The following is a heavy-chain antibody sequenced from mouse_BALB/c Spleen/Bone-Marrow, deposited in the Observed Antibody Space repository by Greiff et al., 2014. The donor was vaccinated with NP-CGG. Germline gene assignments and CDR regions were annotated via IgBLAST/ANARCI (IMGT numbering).Heavy chain of an antibody. CDR2: INSNGGST. J-gene: IGHJ4*01. Sequence: DVHLVESGGGLVQPGGSLKLSCAASGFTFSSYGMSWVRQTPDKRLELVATINSNGGSTYYPDSVKGRFTISRDNAKNTLYLQMSSLKSEDTAMYYCARRGIYYDYRYDMDYWGQGTSATVSS. CDR1: GFTFSSYG. CDR3: ARRGIYYDYRYDMDY. D-gene: IGHD2-4*01. V-gene: IGHV5-6-3*01.